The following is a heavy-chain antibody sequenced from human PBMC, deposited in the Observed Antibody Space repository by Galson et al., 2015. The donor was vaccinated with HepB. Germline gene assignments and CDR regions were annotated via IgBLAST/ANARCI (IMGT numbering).Heavy chain of an antibody. CDR3: ARGGDIVVVPAAIWIDAFDI. J-gene: IGHJ3*02. Sequence: SLRLSCAASGFTFSSYAMHWVRQAPGKGLEWVAVISYDGSNKYYADSVKGRFTISRDNSKNTLYLQMNSLRAEDTAVYYCARGGDIVVVPAAIWIDAFDIWGQGTMVTVSS. V-gene: IGHV3-30-3*01. CDR2: ISYDGSNK. CDR1: GFTFSSYA. D-gene: IGHD2-2*02.